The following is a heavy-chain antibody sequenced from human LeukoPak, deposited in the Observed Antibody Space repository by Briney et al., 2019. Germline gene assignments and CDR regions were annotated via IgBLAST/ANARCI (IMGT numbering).Heavy chain of an antibody. D-gene: IGHD5-12*01. CDR1: GYTFTGYY. J-gene: IGHJ6*03. Sequence: GASVKVSCKASGYTFTGYYMHWVRQAPGQGLEWMGWINPNSGGTNYAQKFQGRVTMTRDTSISTAYMELSRLRSDDTAVYYCARAGKAGIVANLYYYYYMDVWGKGTTVTVSS. CDR3: ARAGKAGIVANLYYYYYMDV. CDR2: INPNSGGT. V-gene: IGHV1-2*02.